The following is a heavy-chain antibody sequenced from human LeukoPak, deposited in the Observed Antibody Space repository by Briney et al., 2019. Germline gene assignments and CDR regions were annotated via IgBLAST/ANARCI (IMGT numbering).Heavy chain of an antibody. V-gene: IGHV1-2*06. D-gene: IGHD3-22*01. CDR2: LNPNSGGT. Sequence: GASVKVSCKASGYTFTGYYMHWVRQAPGQGLDWMGRLNPNSGGTNYAQKFQGRVTMTRDTSISTAYMELSRLRSDDTAVYYCASPHYYDSSGQARGDYWGQGTLVTVSS. CDR3: ASPHYYDSSGQARGDY. J-gene: IGHJ4*02. CDR1: GYTFTGYY.